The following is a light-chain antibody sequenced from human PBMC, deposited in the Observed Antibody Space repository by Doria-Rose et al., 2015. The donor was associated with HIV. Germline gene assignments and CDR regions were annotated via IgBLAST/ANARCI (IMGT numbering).Light chain of an antibody. J-gene: IGKJ1*01. CDR1: QSISSTY. V-gene: IGKV3-20*01. CDR3: HQYGTSWT. Sequence: TQSPGTLSLSPGERATPSCRASQSISSTYLAWYQQKPGQAPSLIIYDGSARATGIPDRFSASGSGTDFTLTINRLEPEDFALYYCHQYGTSWTFGQGTKVEI. CDR2: DGS.